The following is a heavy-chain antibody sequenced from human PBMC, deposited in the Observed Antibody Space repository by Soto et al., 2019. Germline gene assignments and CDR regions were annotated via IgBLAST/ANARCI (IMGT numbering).Heavy chain of an antibody. D-gene: IGHD6-19*01. Sequence: SETLSLPCAVDGGSCRGYYWRWIRQHPGEGLEWIGEINHSGSTNYNPSLKSRVTISVDTSKNQFSLKLSPVTAADMAVYYCAIGGYSSGWSGAHWFDLLGQGTLVTVSS. CDR3: AIGGYSSGWSGAHWFDL. CDR2: INHSGST. CDR1: GGSCRGYY. J-gene: IGHJ5*02. V-gene: IGHV4-34*01.